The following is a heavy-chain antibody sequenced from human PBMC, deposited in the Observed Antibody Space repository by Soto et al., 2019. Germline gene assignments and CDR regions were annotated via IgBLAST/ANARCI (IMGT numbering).Heavy chain of an antibody. CDR1: GFTFSSYG. D-gene: IGHD6-19*01. V-gene: IGHV3-30*18. CDR2: ISYDGSNK. CDR3: AKDQKQWLERHYYYYGMDV. J-gene: IGHJ6*02. Sequence: GGSLRLSCAASGFTFSSYGMHWVRQAPGKGLEWVAVISYDGSNKYYADSVKGRFTISRDNSKNTLYLQMNSLRAEDTAVYYCAKDQKQWLERHYYYYGMDVWGQGTTVTVSS.